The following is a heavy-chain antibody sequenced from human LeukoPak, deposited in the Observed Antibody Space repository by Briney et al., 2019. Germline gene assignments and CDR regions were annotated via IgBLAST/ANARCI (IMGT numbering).Heavy chain of an antibody. CDR1: ADSINNY. CDR2: TYYSGST. J-gene: IGHJ4*01. Sequence: SETLSLTCAVSADSINNYWSWIRQPPGKGLEWIGYTYYSGSTNYNPSLKSRVTISVDTSTNQFSLKLTSVTAADTAVYFCASGESRNYYYFDYWGHGILVTVSS. V-gene: IGHV4-59*01. D-gene: IGHD3-10*01. CDR3: ASGESRNYYYFDY.